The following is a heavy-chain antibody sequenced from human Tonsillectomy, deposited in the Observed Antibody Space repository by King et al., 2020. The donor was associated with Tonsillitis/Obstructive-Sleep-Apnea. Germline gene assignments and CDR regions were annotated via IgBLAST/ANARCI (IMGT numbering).Heavy chain of an antibody. J-gene: IGHJ3*02. Sequence: QLQESGPGPVKPSQTLSLTCTVSGGSISSGGHYWSWIRQHPGKGLEWIGYIYYSGSTYYNPSLKSRVSISVDTSKNQFSLKLSSVTAADTALYYCARENYGDYGPNVGAFDIWGQGTMVTVSS. CDR3: ARENYGDYGPNVGAFDI. CDR1: GGSISSGGHY. V-gene: IGHV4-31*03. CDR2: IYYSGST. D-gene: IGHD4-17*01.